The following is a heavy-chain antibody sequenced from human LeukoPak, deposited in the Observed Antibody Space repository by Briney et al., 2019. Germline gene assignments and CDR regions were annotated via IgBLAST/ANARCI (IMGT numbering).Heavy chain of an antibody. CDR2: IYYSGST. CDR1: GGSIRSYY. V-gene: IGHV4-59*01. D-gene: IGHD6-13*01. J-gene: IGHJ3*02. CDR3: ATASGYSSSWYGGNAFDI. Sequence: SETLSLTCTVSGGSIRSYYWSWIRQPPGKGLEWIGYIYYSGSTNYNPSLKSRVTISVDTSKNQFSLKLSSVTAADTAVYYCATASGYSSSWYGGNAFDIWGQGTMVTVSS.